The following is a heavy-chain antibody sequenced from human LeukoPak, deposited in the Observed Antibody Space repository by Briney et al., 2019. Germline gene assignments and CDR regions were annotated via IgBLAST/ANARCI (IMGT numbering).Heavy chain of an antibody. CDR2: IYYSGST. D-gene: IGHD3-22*01. J-gene: IGHJ3*02. V-gene: IGHV4-59*08. CDR1: GGSISSYY. CDR3: ARHAWVLPIYAFDI. Sequence: SETLSLTCTVSGGSISSYYWSWIRQPPGKGLEWIGYIYYSGSTNYNPSLKSRVTISVDTSKNQFSLKLSSETAADTAVYYCARHAWVLPIYAFDIWGQGTMVTVPS.